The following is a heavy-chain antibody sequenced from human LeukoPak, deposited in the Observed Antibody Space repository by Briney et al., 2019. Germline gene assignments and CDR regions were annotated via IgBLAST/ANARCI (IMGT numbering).Heavy chain of an antibody. CDR1: RFTFCSYA. CDR2: ISGSGGST. CDR3: AKDSTNDYPDY. Sequence: PGGSLSLSCTASRFTFCSYAMSWVRQAPGKGLEWVSAISGSGGSTYYADSVKGRFTISRDNSKNTLYLQMNSLRAEDTAVYYCAKDSTNDYPDYWGQGTLVTVSS. V-gene: IGHV3-23*01. D-gene: IGHD1-14*01. J-gene: IGHJ4*02.